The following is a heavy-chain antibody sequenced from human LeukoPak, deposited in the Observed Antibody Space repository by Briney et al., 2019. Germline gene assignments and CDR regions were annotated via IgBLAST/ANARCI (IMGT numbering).Heavy chain of an antibody. J-gene: IGHJ3*02. CDR1: EFSVGSNY. CDR3: ASKSMYYAYAFDI. CDR2: IYHSGST. Sequence: GSLRLSCAASEFSVGSNYMTWARQAPGKGLEWIGSIYHSGSTNYNPSLKSRVTISVDTSKNQFSLKLSSVAAADTAVYYCASKSMYYAYAFDIWGQGTMVTVSS. V-gene: IGHV4-34*01. D-gene: IGHD3-16*01.